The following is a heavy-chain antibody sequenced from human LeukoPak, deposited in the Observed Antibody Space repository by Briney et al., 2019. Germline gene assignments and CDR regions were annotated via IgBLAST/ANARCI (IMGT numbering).Heavy chain of an antibody. V-gene: IGHV4-31*03. Sequence: SQTLSLTCTVSGGSISSGGYYWSWIRQHPGKGLEWIGYIYYSGSTYYNPSLKSRVTISVDTSKNQFSLKLSSVTAADTAVYYCARDEDTTLARAFDIWGQGTMVTVSS. J-gene: IGHJ3*02. CDR1: GGSISSGGYY. CDR3: ARDEDTTLARAFDI. CDR2: IYYSGST. D-gene: IGHD5-18*01.